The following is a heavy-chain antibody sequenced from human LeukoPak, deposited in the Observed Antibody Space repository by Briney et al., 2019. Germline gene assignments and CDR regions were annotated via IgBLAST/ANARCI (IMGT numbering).Heavy chain of an antibody. CDR1: GYTFTSYY. J-gene: IGHJ6*02. CDR2: INPSGGST. Sequence: ASVKVSCKASGYTFTSYYMHWVRQAPGQGLEWMRIINPSGGSTSYAQKFQGRVTMTRDTPTNTVYMELSSLRTEDMAVYYCASVYLYGMDVWGQGTTVTVSS. V-gene: IGHV1-46*01. D-gene: IGHD2-8*01. CDR3: ASVYLYGMDV.